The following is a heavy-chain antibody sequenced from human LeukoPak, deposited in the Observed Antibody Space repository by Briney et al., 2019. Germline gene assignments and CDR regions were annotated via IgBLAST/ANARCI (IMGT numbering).Heavy chain of an antibody. CDR3: ARDTIVVVPAAISLYYYYYYMDV. CDR1: GGSISSYY. Sequence: PSETLSLTCTVSGGSISSYYWSWIRQPAGKGLEWIGRIYTSGSTNYNPSLKSRVTMSVDTSKNQFSLKLSSVTAADTAVYYCARDTIVVVPAAISLYYYYYYMDVWGKGTTVTVSS. V-gene: IGHV4-4*07. D-gene: IGHD2-2*01. J-gene: IGHJ6*03. CDR2: IYTSGST.